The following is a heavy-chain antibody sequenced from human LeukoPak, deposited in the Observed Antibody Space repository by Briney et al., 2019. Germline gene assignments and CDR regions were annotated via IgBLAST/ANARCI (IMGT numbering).Heavy chain of an antibody. CDR3: ARASQTTDDAFDI. V-gene: IGHV3-30-3*01. CDR2: ISYDGSNK. D-gene: IGHD4-17*01. J-gene: IGHJ3*02. Sequence: GGSLRLSCAASGFTFSSYAINWVRQAPGKGLEWVAVISYDGSNKYYADSVKGRFTISRDNSKNTLYLQMNSLRAEDTAVYYCARASQTTDDAFDIWGQGTMVTVSS. CDR1: GFTFSSYA.